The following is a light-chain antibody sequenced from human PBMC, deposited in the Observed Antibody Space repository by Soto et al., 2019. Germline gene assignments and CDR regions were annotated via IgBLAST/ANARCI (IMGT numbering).Light chain of an antibody. V-gene: IGKV3-20*01. J-gene: IGKJ2*01. CDR1: QSVSRTS. CDR2: DAS. Sequence: EIELTQSPGILSLSPGERATLSCRASQSVSRTSLAWYQQKPGLAPRLVIYDASSRATGIPDRFSGSGSGTNFALTISRLEPEDFAVYYCQQYGCSPPYTFGQGTKLEI. CDR3: QQYGCSPPYT.